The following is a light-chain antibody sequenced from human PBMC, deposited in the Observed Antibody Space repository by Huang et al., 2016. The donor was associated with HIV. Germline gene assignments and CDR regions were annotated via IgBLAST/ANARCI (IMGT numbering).Light chain of an antibody. CDR1: QSVFSY. CDR3: QQRSAWPRT. CDR2: DAS. V-gene: IGKV3-11*01. J-gene: IGKJ2*01. Sequence: EIVLTQSPGTLSLSPGERATLSCRTSQSVFSYLAWYQQRPGQAPRLLIYDASNRATCIPARFSGSGSGTDFTLTISSLEPEDFAVYYCQQRSAWPRTFGQGTKLEIK.